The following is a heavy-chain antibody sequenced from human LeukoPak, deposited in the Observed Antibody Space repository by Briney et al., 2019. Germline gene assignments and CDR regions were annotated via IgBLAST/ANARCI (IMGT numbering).Heavy chain of an antibody. Sequence: GGTLRLSCAASGFTFSTYDMNWVRQAPGKGLGWVSSIYSTSSYISYAESVKGRFTTSRDNSKNSLYMQMRSPRAEETAVYCCARGRTAGDNYFDYWGEGNLVTVSS. CDR1: GFTFSTYD. CDR2: IYSTSSYI. V-gene: IGHV3-21*01. CDR3: ARGRTAGDNYFDY. D-gene: IGHD2-21*02. J-gene: IGHJ4*02.